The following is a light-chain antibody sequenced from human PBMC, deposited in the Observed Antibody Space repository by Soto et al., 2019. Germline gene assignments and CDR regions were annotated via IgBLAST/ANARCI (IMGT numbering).Light chain of an antibody. V-gene: IGKV3-15*01. CDR1: QNVSSN. J-gene: IGKJ4*01. CDR2: GAF. CDR3: QQYKHWPPLT. Sequence: EIVMTQSPATLSVSPGERATLSCRASQNVSSNLAWYQQKPGQGPRLLIYGAFTRATGIPARFSGSGSGTEFTRTISSLESEDFAIYYCQQYKHWPPLTFGGGTKVEIK.